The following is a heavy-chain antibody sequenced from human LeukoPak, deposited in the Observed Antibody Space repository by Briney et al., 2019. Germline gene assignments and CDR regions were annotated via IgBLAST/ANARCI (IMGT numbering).Heavy chain of an antibody. Sequence: GGSLRLSCAASGFTFSSYGMHWVRQAPGKGLEWVAFIRYDGSNKYYADSVKGRFTISRDNSKNTLYLQMNSLRAEDTAVYYCAKVGISYGSGDNWFDPWGQGTLVTVSS. V-gene: IGHV3-30*02. CDR3: AKVGISYGSGDNWFDP. CDR1: GFTFSSYG. D-gene: IGHD3-10*01. J-gene: IGHJ5*02. CDR2: IRYDGSNK.